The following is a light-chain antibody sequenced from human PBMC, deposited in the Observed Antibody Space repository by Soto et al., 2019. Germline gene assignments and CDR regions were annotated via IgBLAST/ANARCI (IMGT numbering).Light chain of an antibody. CDR1: QSVSSN. V-gene: IGKV3-15*01. Sequence: IVMTQSPATLSVSPGERATLSCRASQSVSSNLAWYQQKPGQAPRLLIYDASTRATGIPARFSCSGSGTEFTLTISSLQSEDFAVYYCQQYNKWPLTFDQGTRLEIK. CDR2: DAS. J-gene: IGKJ5*01. CDR3: QQYNKWPLT.